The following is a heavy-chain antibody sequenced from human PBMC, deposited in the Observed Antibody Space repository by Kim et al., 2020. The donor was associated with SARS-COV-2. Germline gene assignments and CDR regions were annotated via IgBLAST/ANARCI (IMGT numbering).Heavy chain of an antibody. CDR2: IYSDGSKK. Sequence: GGSLRLFCAASGFSFSIYGMHWVRQAPGKGLEWVAVIYSDGSKKYYADSVKGRFTISIENSNNTLYLHMTSLSAEDTSVYFCASGDYGSGSYRGDDALV. CDR1: GFSFSIYG. CDR3: ASGDYGSGSYRGDDALV. D-gene: IGHD3-10*01. V-gene: IGHV3-33*01. J-gene: IGHJ3*02.